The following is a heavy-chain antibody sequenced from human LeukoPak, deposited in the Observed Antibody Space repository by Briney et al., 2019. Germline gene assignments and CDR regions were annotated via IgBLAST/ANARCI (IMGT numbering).Heavy chain of an antibody. J-gene: IGHJ4*02. Sequence: GGSLRLSRAASGFTFSSSGMGWVRQAPGKGLECVSPITGSGGSTSYTDSVKGRFTISRDNSKNTPYLQMNSLRAEDTAVYYCARGRNTGRQFYFDYWGQGTLVTVAS. CDR3: ARGRNTGRQFYFDY. CDR2: ITGSGGST. V-gene: IGHV3-23*01. D-gene: IGHD5-18*01. CDR1: GFTFSSSG.